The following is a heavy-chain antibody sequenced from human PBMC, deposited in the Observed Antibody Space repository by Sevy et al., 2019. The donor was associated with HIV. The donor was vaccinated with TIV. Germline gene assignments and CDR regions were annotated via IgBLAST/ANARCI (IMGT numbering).Heavy chain of an antibody. V-gene: IGHV3-33*01. D-gene: IGHD3-22*01. CDR2: IWYDGSNK. J-gene: IGHJ4*02. Sequence: GGSLRLSCAASGFTFSSYGMHWVRQAPGKGLEWVALIWYDGSNKYYADSVKGRLTISRDNSKNTLYLQMYSLGAEDTAVYYCVSGAYYYESRTENFDYWGQGTLVTASS. CDR3: VSGAYYYESRTENFDY. CDR1: GFTFSSYG.